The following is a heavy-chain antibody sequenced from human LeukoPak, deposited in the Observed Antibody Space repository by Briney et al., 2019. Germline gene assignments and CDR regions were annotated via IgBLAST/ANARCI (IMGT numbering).Heavy chain of an antibody. CDR2: IKQDGSEK. CDR3: ARDPGHYYDSSGYWGY. Sequence: PGGSLRLSCAASGFTFSSYWMSWVRQAPGKGLEWVANIKQDGSEKYYVDSVKGRFTISRDNAKNSLYLQMNSLRAEDTAVYYCARDPGHYYDSSGYWGYWGQGTLVTVSS. D-gene: IGHD3-22*01. CDR1: GFTFSSYW. V-gene: IGHV3-7*01. J-gene: IGHJ4*02.